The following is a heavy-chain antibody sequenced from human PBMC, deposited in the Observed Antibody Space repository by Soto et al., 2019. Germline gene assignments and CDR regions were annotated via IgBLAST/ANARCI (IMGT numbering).Heavy chain of an antibody. V-gene: IGHV4-31*03. D-gene: IGHD6-13*01. J-gene: IGHJ3*02. CDR3: AREPIAAAHDAFDI. Sequence: SETLSLTCTVSGGSISSGGYYWSWIRQQPGKGLEWIGYIYYSGSTYYNPSLKSRVTISVDTSKNQFSLKLSSVTAADTGVYYCAREPIAAAHDAFDIWGQGTMVTVSS. CDR1: GGSISSGGYY. CDR2: IYYSGST.